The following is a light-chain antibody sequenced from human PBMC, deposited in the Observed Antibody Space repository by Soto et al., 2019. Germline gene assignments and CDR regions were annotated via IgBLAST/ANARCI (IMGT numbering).Light chain of an antibody. CDR1: SSDVGGYNY. CDR3: CSYAGSNNYGV. Sequence: QSALTQPPSASGSPGQSVTISCTGTSSDVGGYNYVSWYQQHPGKAPKLMIYEATKRPSGVPDRFSGSKSGNTASLTVSGLQAADEADYYCCSYAGSNNYGVFGGGTKLTVL. CDR2: EAT. V-gene: IGLV2-8*01. J-gene: IGLJ2*01.